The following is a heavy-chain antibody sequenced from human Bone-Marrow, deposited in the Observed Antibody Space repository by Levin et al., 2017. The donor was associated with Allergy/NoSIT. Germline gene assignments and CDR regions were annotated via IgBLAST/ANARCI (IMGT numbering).Heavy chain of an antibody. CDR3: ARRNNLKPVAGAWCFDH. Sequence: ASVKVSCKTFGYDFTGYYIHWVRQAPGQGLEWMGRINPYSGATYYSQNFQDRLTLTRDTSTSTAFLELSNLTSDDRALYYCARRNNLKPVAGAWCFDHWGQGTLVTVSS. V-gene: IGHV1-2*06. J-gene: IGHJ4*02. D-gene: IGHD6-19*01. CDR1: GYDFTGYY. CDR2: INPYSGAT.